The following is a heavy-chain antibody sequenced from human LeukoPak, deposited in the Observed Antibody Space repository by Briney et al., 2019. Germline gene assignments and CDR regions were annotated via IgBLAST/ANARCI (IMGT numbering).Heavy chain of an antibody. CDR2: IYTSGST. V-gene: IGHV4-4*07. CDR3: ARTGSGSPYYYYYYMGV. CDR1: GGSISSYY. Sequence: SETLSLTCTVSGGSISSYYWSWIRQPAGKGLEWIGRIYTSGSTNYNPSLKSRVTMSVDTSKNQFSLNLSSVTAADTAVYYCARTGSGSPYYYYYYMGVWGRGTTVTISS. D-gene: IGHD3-10*01. J-gene: IGHJ6*03.